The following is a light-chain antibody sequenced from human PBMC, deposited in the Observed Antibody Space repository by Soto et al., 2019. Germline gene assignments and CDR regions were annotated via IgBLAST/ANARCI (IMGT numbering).Light chain of an antibody. CDR1: QGISGY. CDR3: PQYESYPLV. Sequence: AIRVTQSPSSLSASTVDRATLTCRASQGISGYLACYQQKPGKAPKLLIYAASTLQSGVPSRFSGSGSGTDFTLTISCLQSEDFATYYCPQYESYPLVFGHGTKVDNK. V-gene: IGKV1-8*01. CDR2: AAS. J-gene: IGKJ3*01.